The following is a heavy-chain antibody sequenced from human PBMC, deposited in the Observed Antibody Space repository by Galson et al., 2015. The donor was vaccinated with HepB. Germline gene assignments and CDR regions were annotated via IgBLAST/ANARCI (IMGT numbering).Heavy chain of an antibody. Sequence: SVKVSCKASGYTFTGYYMHWVRQAPGQGLEWMGWINPNSGGTNYAQKFQGWVTMTRDTSISTAYMELSRLRSDDTAVYYCARGYYDSSGHIPWRGNWFDPRGQGTVVTVSS. CDR1: GYTFTGYY. CDR2: INPNSGGT. D-gene: IGHD3-22*01. CDR3: ARGYYDSSGHIPWRGNWFDP. J-gene: IGHJ5*02. V-gene: IGHV1-2*04.